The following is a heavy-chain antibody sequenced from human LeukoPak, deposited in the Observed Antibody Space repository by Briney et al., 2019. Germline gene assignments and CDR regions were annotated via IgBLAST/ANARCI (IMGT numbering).Heavy chain of an antibody. J-gene: IGHJ6*03. CDR1: GGTFSSYA. V-gene: IGHV1-69*13. CDR3: ARGAPTIGYYCYYYMDV. Sequence: ASVKVSCKASGGTFSSYAIGWVRQAPGQGLEWMGGIIPIFGTANYAQKFQGRVTITADESTSTAYMELSSLRSEDTAVYYCARGAPTIGYYCYYYMDVWGKGTTVTVSS. CDR2: IIPIFGTA. D-gene: IGHD2-2*01.